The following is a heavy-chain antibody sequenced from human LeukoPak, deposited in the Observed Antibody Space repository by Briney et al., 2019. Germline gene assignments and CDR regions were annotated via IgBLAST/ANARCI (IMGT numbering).Heavy chain of an antibody. V-gene: IGHV1-18*04. CDR3: ARVTGLYSSEYYFDY. CDR2: FSAYNGNT. J-gene: IGHJ4*02. CDR1: GYTFTSYG. Sequence: GASVKVSCKASGYTFTSYGISWVRQAPGQGLEWMGWFSAYNGNTNYAQKLQGRVTMTTDTSTSTAYMELRSLRSDDTAVYYCARVTGLYSSEYYFDYWGQGTLVTVSS. D-gene: IGHD6-19*01.